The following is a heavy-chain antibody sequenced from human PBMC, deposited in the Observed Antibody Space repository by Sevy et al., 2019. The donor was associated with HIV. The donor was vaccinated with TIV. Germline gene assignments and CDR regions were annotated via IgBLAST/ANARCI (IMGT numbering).Heavy chain of an antibody. Sequence: GGSLRLSCAASGFTFRNAWMSWVRQAPGKGLEWVGRIKSKTDGGTTDYAAPVKGRFTISRDDSKNTLYLQMNSLKTEDTAVYYCTTDLLAAAVNFDYWGQGTLVTVSS. CDR2: IKSKTDGGTT. J-gene: IGHJ4*02. D-gene: IGHD6-13*01. CDR1: GFTFRNAW. V-gene: IGHV3-15*01. CDR3: TTDLLAAAVNFDY.